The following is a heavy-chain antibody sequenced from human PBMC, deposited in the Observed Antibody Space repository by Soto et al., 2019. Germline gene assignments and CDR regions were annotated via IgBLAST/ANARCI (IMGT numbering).Heavy chain of an antibody. V-gene: IGHV1-69*01. CDR1: GGTFSRFA. CDR3: ARDWGLRLGELSFFDY. J-gene: IGHJ4*02. CDR2: VIPVFGTA. Sequence: QVQLVQSGAEVKTPGSSVKVSCKASGGTFSRFAISWVRQAPGQGLEWMGWVIPVFGTANYAPKFQGRVIMAADESTTTAHMELRSLTSDDTAVYYCARDWGLRLGELSFFDYWGQGTLVTVSA. D-gene: IGHD3-16*02.